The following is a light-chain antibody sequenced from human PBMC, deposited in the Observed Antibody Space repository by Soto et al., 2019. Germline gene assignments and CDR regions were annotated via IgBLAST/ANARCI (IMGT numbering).Light chain of an antibody. J-gene: IGKJ5*01. CDR2: GAS. V-gene: IGKV3-20*01. Sequence: IVLAEASSTLSLSQGEKATLSCRASQSVSSGYLAWYQQKPGQAPRLLISGASDRATGIPDRFSGSGSGTDFTLTISRLEPEDFAVYYCQQYGSSSITFGQGTRLEIK. CDR3: QQYGSSSIT. CDR1: QSVSSGY.